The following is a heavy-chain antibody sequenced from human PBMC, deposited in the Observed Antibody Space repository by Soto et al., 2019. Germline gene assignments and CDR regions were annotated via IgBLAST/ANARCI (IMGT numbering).Heavy chain of an antibody. Sequence: QLQLQESGPGLVKPSETLSLTCTVSGGSISSSSYYWGWIRQPPGKGLEWIGSIYYSGSTYYNPSLKSRVTISVDTSKNQFSLKLSSVTAADTAVYYCARLRQHPVREFDYWGQGTLVTVSS. CDR2: IYYSGST. J-gene: IGHJ4*02. V-gene: IGHV4-39*01. CDR1: GGSISSSSYY. D-gene: IGHD6-13*01. CDR3: ARLRQHPVREFDY.